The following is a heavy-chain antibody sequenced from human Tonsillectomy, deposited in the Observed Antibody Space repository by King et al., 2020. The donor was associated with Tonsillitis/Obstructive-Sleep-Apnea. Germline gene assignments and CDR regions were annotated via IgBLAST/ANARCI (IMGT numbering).Heavy chain of an antibody. V-gene: IGHV1-69*12. Sequence: FQLVQSGAEVKKPGSSVKVSCKASGGTFSSYAISWVRQAPGQGLEWMGGIIPIFGTANYAQKFQGRVTITADESTSTAYMELSSLRSEDTAVYYCARDSPYCSGGSCSHKYFQHWGQGTLVTVSS. CDR2: IIPIFGTA. CDR1: GGTFSSYA. D-gene: IGHD2-15*01. CDR3: ARDSPYCSGGSCSHKYFQH. J-gene: IGHJ1*01.